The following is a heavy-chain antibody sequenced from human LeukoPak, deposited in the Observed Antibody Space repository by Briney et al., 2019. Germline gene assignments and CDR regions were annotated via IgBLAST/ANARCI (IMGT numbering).Heavy chain of an antibody. CDR3: ARAGWIITSGIDY. V-gene: IGHV4-38-2*01. CDR2: VYHTGST. Sequence: SEALPLTCAVSGYSISRGYYWALIRQPPGKGLEWIGTVYHTGSTYYNPSLDSRVTISVDTSKNEFSLNLKSVTAADTAVYYCARAGWIITSGIDYWGQGALVTVSS. CDR1: GYSISRGYY. J-gene: IGHJ4*02. D-gene: IGHD3-10*01.